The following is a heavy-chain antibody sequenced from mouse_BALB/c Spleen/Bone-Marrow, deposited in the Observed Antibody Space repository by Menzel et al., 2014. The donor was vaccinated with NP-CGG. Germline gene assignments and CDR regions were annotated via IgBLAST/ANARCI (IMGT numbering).Heavy chain of an antibody. Sequence: VHLVESGPELVKPGASVKISCKASGYSFTSYYIHWVKRRPGQGLEWIGWIFPGSGNTKYNEKFKGKATLTADTSSSTAYMQLSSLTSEDSAVYFCARSGYVGNYPYFDYWGQGTTLTVSS. D-gene: IGHD2-1*01. CDR2: IFPGSGNT. CDR3: ARSGYVGNYPYFDY. J-gene: IGHJ2*01. V-gene: IGHV1-66*01. CDR1: GYSFTSYY.